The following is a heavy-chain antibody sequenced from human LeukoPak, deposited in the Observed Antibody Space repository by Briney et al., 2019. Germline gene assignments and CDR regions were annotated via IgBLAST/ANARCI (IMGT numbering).Heavy chain of an antibody. CDR2: IYYSGST. J-gene: IGHJ3*02. Sequence: SETLSLTCTVSGGSISSYYWTWIRQPPGKGLEWIGYIYYSGSTNYNPSLKNRVTISVDTSKNQFSLKLSSVTAADTAVYYCARDLSVTTRDDAFDIWGQGTMVTVSS. V-gene: IGHV4-59*01. CDR3: ARDLSVTTRDDAFDI. D-gene: IGHD5-18*01. CDR1: GGSISSYY.